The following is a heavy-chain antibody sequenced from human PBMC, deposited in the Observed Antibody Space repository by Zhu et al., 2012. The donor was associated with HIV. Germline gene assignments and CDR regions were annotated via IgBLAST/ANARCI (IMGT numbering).Heavy chain of an antibody. CDR1: GYTFTDYY. J-gene: IGHJ4*02. V-gene: IGHV1-2*02. CDR2: INPNSGGT. Sequence: QVQLVQSGAEVKKPGASMKVSCKASGYTFTDYYIHWVRQAPGQGLEWMGWINPNSGGTSFGQKFQGRVTMTRDTSISTAYLELSRLRSDDTAVYYCARVIKATMVGFVYWGQGTLVTVSS. CDR3: ARVIKATMVGFVY. D-gene: IGHD5-12*01.